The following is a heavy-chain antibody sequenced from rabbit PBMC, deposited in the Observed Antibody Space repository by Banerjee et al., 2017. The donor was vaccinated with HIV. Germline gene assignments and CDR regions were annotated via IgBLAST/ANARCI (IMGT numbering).Heavy chain of an antibody. D-gene: IGHD4-1*01. CDR3: ARDLAGVIGWNFGL. J-gene: IGHJ4*01. CDR2: IYVGSSGST. V-gene: IGHV1S45*01. CDR1: GFSFSGSYY. Sequence: QEQLEESGGDLVKPEGSLTITCTASGFSFSGSYYMCWVRQAPGKGLEWIACIYVGSSGSTYYANWAKGRFTISKTSSTTVTLQMTSLTAADTATYFCARDLAGVIGWNFGLWGPGTLVTVS.